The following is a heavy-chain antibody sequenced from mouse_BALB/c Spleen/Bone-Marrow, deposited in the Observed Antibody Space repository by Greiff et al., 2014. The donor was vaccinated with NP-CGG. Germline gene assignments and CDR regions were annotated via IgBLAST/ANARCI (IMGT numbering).Heavy chain of an antibody. V-gene: IGHV5-6*01. CDR3: ARQYGNLGVMDY. CDR2: ISSGGSYT. J-gene: IGHJ4*01. Sequence: EVQLVDSGGDLVKPGGSLKLSRAASGFTFSRYGMSWVRQTPDKRLEWVANISSGGSYTYYPDSVKGRFTISRDNAQNTLYLHMSSLKSEDTAMYYCARQYGNLGVMDYWGQGTSVTVSS. D-gene: IGHD2-1*01. CDR1: GFTFSRYG.